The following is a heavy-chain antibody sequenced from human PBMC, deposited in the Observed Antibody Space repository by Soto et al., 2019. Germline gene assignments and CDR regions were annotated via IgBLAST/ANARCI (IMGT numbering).Heavy chain of an antibody. J-gene: IGHJ4*02. CDR3: ATGRGSSDWFVY. CDR1: GFTFSSYW. Sequence: EVQLVESGGGLVQPGGSLRLSCAGSGFTFSSYWMHWVRQAPGKGLVWVSRINTDGSGTSYADSVKGRFTISRDNANNTLYLEMNSLSVADTAVYYCATGRGSSDWFVYWGQGTLVTVSA. D-gene: IGHD2-21*02. V-gene: IGHV3-74*01. CDR2: INTDGSGT.